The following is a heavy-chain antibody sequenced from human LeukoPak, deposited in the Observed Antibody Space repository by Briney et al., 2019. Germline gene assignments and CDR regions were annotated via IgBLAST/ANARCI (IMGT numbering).Heavy chain of an antibody. CDR1: GFTFSSHG. V-gene: IGHV3-33*01. J-gene: IGHJ3*02. D-gene: IGHD2-2*01. Sequence: PGRSLRLSCAACGFTFSSHGMHWVRQAREKGVEGVGVIWCDGSNKYYADSVKGRFTISRENSKNTVYLQMNSLSADDTAVYYCARDTNDACDIWGQGTMVTVSS. CDR3: ARDTNDACDI. CDR2: IWCDGSNK.